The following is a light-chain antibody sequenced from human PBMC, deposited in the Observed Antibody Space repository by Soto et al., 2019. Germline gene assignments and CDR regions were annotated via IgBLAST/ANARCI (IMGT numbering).Light chain of an antibody. J-gene: IGKJ1*01. CDR3: QQSYSTPQLT. CDR1: QSISSY. V-gene: IGKV1-39*01. CDR2: TAS. Sequence: DIQMTQSPSSLSASVGDRVTITCRASQSISSYLNWYQQKPGKAPKLLIYTASSLQSGVPSRFSGSGSGTDFTLTISSLQPEEFATYYCQQSYSTPQLTFGQGTNVDIK.